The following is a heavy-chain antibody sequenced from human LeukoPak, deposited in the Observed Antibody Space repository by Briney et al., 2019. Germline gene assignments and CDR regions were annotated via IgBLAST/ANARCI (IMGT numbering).Heavy chain of an antibody. J-gene: IGHJ4*02. CDR1: GFTFSTYA. Sequence: PGGSLRLSCAASGFTFSTYAINWVRQVPGKGLEWVSLITANGGSTYLADSVKGRFTISRDNSKNTLYLQMNSLRAEDTAVYYCAKATLGSCSGARCYPFDYWGQGTLVTVSS. CDR3: AKATLGSCSGARCYPFDY. CDR2: ITANGGST. D-gene: IGHD2-15*01. V-gene: IGHV3-23*01.